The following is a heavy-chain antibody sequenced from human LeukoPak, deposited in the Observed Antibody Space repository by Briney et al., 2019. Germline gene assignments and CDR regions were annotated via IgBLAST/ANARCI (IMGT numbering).Heavy chain of an antibody. CDR1: GYSISSSNW. J-gene: IGHJ5*02. D-gene: IGHD6-19*01. CDR2: IYYSGST. V-gene: IGHV4-28*03. Sequence: SETLSLTCAVSGYSISSSNWWGWIRPPPGKGLEWIGYIYYSGSTYYNPSLKSRVTISLDTSKNQFSLNLNSVTAADTAVYYCARDRKQWLRGPFDPWGQGTLVTVSS. CDR3: ARDRKQWLRGPFDP.